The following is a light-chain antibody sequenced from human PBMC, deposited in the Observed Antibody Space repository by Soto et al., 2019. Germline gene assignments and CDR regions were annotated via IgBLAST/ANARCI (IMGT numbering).Light chain of an antibody. CDR3: QQYNNWPEFT. CDR2: GAF. V-gene: IGKV3-15*01. J-gene: IGKJ3*01. Sequence: EIVLTQSPATLSVSPGERATLSCRATQSLSSNLAWYQQRPGQPPRLLLFGAFTRATGIPARCSGGGSGTEFTLSISSLQSEDFAVYYCQQYNNWPEFTFGAGTKVDFK. CDR1: QSLSSN.